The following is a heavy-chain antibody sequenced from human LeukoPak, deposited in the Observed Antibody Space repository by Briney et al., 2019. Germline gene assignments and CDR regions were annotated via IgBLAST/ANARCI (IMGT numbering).Heavy chain of an antibody. CDR2: ISSSSSYI. CDR3: ARVGPASGWPANFDY. J-gene: IGHJ4*02. Sequence: KAGGSLRLSCAASGFAFSSYWMNWVRQAPGKGLEWVSSISSSSSYIYYADSVKGRLTISRDNAKNSLYLQMNSLRAEDTAVYYCARVGPASGWPANFDYWGQGTLVTVSS. V-gene: IGHV3-21*01. D-gene: IGHD6-19*01. CDR1: GFAFSSYW.